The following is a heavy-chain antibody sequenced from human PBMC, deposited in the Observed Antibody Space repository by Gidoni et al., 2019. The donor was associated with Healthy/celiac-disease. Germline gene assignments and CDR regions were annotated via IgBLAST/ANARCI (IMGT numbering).Heavy chain of an antibody. V-gene: IGHV4-34*01. Sequence: QVQLQQWGAGLLKPSETLSLTCAVYGGSFSGYSWSWIRQPPGKGLEWIGEINHSGSTNYNPSLKSRVTISVDTSKNQFSLKLSSVTAADTAVYYCARGLGRITMVRGVRTPWFDPWGQGTLVTVSS. CDR3: ARGLGRITMVRGVRTPWFDP. D-gene: IGHD3-10*01. J-gene: IGHJ5*02. CDR2: INHSGST. CDR1: GGSFSGYS.